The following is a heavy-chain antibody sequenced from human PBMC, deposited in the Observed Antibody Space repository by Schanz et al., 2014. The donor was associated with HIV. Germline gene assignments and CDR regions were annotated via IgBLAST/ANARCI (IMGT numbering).Heavy chain of an antibody. CDR2: ISISGETT. CDR3: ANEEVPNDY. Sequence: EVQLVESGGGLVKPGGSLRLSCAGSGFTFSTYSMNWVRRAPGKGLEWVSGISISGETTYYADSVKGRFTISRDNSKNTLYLQMNSLRVEDTAVYYCANEEVPNDYLGQGTLVTVSS. V-gene: IGHV3-23*04. J-gene: IGHJ4*02. CDR1: GFTFSTYS.